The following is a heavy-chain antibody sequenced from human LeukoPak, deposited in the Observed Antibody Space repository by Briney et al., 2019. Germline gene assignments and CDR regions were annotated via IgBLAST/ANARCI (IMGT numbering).Heavy chain of an antibody. CDR2: IYYSGIT. CDR3: ARVWDRYFDWLLAFDY. Sequence: SETLSLTCTVSGGSISSQYWSLIRQPPGKGLEWIGYIYYSGITKYSPSLKSRVTISVDTSKNQFSLKLSSVTAADTAVYYCARVWDRYFDWLLAFDYWGQGTLVTVSS. CDR1: GGSISSQY. J-gene: IGHJ4*02. D-gene: IGHD3-9*01. V-gene: IGHV4-59*11.